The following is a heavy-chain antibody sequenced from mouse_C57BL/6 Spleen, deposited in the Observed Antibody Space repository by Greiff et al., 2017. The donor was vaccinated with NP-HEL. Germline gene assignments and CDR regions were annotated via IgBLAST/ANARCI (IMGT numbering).Heavy chain of an antibody. Sequence: EVKLQESGPGLVKPSQSLSLTCSVTGYSITSGYYWNWIRQFPGNKLEWMGYISYDGSNNYNPSLKNRISITRDTSKNQFFLKLNSVTTEDTATYYCARDPLTGFDYWGQGTTLTVSS. CDR1: GYSITSGYY. CDR2: ISYDGSN. V-gene: IGHV3-6*01. J-gene: IGHJ2*01. D-gene: IGHD4-1*01. CDR3: ARDPLTGFDY.